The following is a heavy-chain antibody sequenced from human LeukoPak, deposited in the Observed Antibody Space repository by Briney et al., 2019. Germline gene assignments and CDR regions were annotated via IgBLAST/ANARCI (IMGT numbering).Heavy chain of an antibody. CDR1: GYTFTSYA. CDR2: INTNTGNP. J-gene: IGHJ4*02. D-gene: IGHD3-10*01. CDR3: ARRAGGLGEFLMVD. V-gene: IGHV7-4-1*02. Sequence: APVKVSCKASGYTFTSYAMNWVRQAPGQGLEWMGWINTNTGNPTYAQGFTGRFVFSLDTSVSTAYLQIRSLKAEDTAVYYCARRAGGLGEFLMVDWGQGTLVTVSS.